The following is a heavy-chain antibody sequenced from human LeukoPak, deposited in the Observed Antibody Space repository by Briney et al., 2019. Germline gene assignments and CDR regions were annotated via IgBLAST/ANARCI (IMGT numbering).Heavy chain of an antibody. CDR3: ARQTSDGLLEY. D-gene: IGHD2-15*01. V-gene: IGHV4-39*01. CDR2: ILYRGST. Sequence: SETLSLTCTVSGGSISSNDYYWGWIRQPPGKGLEWIGAILYRGSTFYNPSLMSRVIISVDTSKNQFSLKLSSVTAADTAVYYCARQTSDGLLEYWSQGSLVTVSS. J-gene: IGHJ4*02. CDR1: GGSISSNDYY.